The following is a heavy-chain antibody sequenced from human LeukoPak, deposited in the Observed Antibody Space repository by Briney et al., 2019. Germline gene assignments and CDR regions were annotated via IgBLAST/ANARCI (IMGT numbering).Heavy chain of an antibody. CDR1: GDRVSSNSAV. CDR2: TYYRSKWYN. CDR3: ARAFSGTYPNAFDI. J-gene: IGHJ3*02. D-gene: IGHD1-26*01. V-gene: IGHV6-1*01. Sequence: SQTLSLTCAISGDRVSSNSAVWNWIRQSPSRGLEWLGRTYYRSKWYNDYAISVKSRITINPDTSKNQFSLQLNSVTPDDTAVYYCARAFSGTYPNAFDIWGLGTMVTVSS.